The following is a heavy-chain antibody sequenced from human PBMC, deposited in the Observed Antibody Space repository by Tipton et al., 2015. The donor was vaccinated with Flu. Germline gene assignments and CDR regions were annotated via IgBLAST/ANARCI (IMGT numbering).Heavy chain of an antibody. CDR1: GLIVSNEY. D-gene: IGHD3-3*01. CDR2: LRGSPGST. J-gene: IGHJ4*02. V-gene: IGHV3-23*01. Sequence: SLRLSCAASGLIVSNEYMSWVRQAPGKGLEWVSGLRGSPGSTYYADSVKGRFAISRDTSKNTLYLQMNGLRAEDTAVYYCAKEGQYDFWSGYYRAFDYWGQGTLVTVSS. CDR3: AKEGQYDFWSGYYRAFDY.